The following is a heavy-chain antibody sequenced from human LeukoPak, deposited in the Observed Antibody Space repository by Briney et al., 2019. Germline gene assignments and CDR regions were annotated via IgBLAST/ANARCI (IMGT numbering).Heavy chain of an antibody. Sequence: GGSLRLSRAAPGFTFYGFGMHWVRLSPGKGLGWVSLISWDGGSTYYADSVKGRFTISRDNSKNSLYLQMNSLRAEDTALYYCAKDTGYSSGWIDFDYWGQGTLVTVSS. D-gene: IGHD6-19*01. V-gene: IGHV3-43D*03. J-gene: IGHJ4*02. CDR1: GFTFYGFG. CDR2: ISWDGGST. CDR3: AKDTGYSSGWIDFDY.